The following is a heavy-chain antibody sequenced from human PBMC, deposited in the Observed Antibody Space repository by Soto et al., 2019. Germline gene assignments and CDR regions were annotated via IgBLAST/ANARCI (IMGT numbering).Heavy chain of an antibody. V-gene: IGHV3-30-3*01. CDR3: ARVSRITMVRGVIPYYGMDV. CDR1: GFTFSSYA. J-gene: IGHJ6*02. Sequence: QVQLVESGGGVVQPGRSLRLSCAASGFTFSSYAMHWVRQAPGKGLEWVAVISYDGSNKYYADSVKGRFTISRDNSKNTLYLQMNSLRAEDTAVYYCARVSRITMVRGVIPYYGMDVWGQGTTVTVSS. CDR2: ISYDGSNK. D-gene: IGHD3-10*01.